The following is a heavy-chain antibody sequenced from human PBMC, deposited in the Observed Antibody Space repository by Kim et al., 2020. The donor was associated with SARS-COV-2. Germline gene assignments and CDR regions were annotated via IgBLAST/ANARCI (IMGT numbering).Heavy chain of an antibody. V-gene: IGHV4-31*03. Sequence: SETLSLTCTXSGGSISSGGYYWSWIRQHPGKGLEWIGYIYYSGSTYYNPSLKSRVTISVDTSKNQFSLKLSSVTAADTAVYYCARGFHDYGDYWGQGTLVTVSS. CDR1: GGSISSGGYY. D-gene: IGHD2-21*01. CDR3: ARGFHDYGDY. J-gene: IGHJ4*02. CDR2: IYYSGST.